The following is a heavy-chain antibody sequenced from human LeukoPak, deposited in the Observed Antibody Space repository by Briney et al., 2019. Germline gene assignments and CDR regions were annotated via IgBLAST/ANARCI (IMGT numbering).Heavy chain of an antibody. Sequence: GGSLRLSCAAPGFTFSSYGMHWVRQAPGKGLEWVAVISYDGSNKYYADSVKGRFTISRDNSKNTLYLQMNSLRAEDTAVYYCAKDYGGSRAIYWYFDLGGRGTLVTVSS. J-gene: IGHJ2*01. CDR2: ISYDGSNK. CDR1: GFTFSSYG. D-gene: IGHD4-23*01. CDR3: AKDYGGSRAIYWYFDL. V-gene: IGHV3-30*18.